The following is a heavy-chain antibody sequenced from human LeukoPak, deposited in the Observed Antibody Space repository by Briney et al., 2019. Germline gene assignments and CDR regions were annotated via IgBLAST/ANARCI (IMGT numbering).Heavy chain of an antibody. CDR1: GFIFDDYG. V-gene: IGHV3-20*04. D-gene: IGHD3-3*01. CDR3: ASLITRTYYYYYYMDV. CDR2: IYWNGGRT. J-gene: IGHJ6*03. Sequence: GGSLRLSCAASGFIFDDYGMSWVRQAPGKGLEWVSGIYWNGGRTGYADSVRGRFTISRDNAKNSLYLQMNSLRAEDTAVYYCASLITRTYYYYYYMDVWGKGTTVTVSS.